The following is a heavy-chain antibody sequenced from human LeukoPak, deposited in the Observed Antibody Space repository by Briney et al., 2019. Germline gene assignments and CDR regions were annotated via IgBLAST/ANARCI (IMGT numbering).Heavy chain of an antibody. Sequence: PGGSLGLSCAASGFTFSDYYMSWIRQAPGQGLEWVSYTTNTGGLRYYADSVKGRFTISRDNAKNSLSLQMNSLSVDDTAVYYCARERRGWAVGSGPDGFDIWGQGTMVTVS. J-gene: IGHJ3*02. CDR2: TTNTGGLR. D-gene: IGHD3-10*01. V-gene: IGHV3-11*04. CDR1: GFTFSDYY. CDR3: ARERRGWAVGSGPDGFDI.